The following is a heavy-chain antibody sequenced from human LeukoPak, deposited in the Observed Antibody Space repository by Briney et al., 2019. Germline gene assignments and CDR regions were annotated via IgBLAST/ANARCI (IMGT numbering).Heavy chain of an antibody. Sequence: PGGSLRLSCAASGFTFSSYSMTWVRQAPGRGLEWVSSISSSSSYIYYADSVKGRFTISRDNAKNSLYLQMNSLRAEDTAVYYCARADWRYFDYWGQGTLVTVSS. J-gene: IGHJ4*02. D-gene: IGHD2-21*01. V-gene: IGHV3-21*01. CDR3: ARADWRYFDY. CDR1: GFTFSSYS. CDR2: ISSSSSYI.